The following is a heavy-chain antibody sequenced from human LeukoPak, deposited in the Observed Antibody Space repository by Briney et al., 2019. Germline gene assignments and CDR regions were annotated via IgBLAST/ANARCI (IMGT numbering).Heavy chain of an antibody. CDR1: GGSISSYY. J-gene: IGHJ5*02. Sequence: SETLSLTCTVSGGSISSYYWSWIRQPPGKGLEWIGYIYYSGSTNYNPSLKSRVTISVDTSKNQFSLKLSSVTAADTAAYYCARMPGSGSYQNNWFDPWGQGTLVTVSS. V-gene: IGHV4-59*01. CDR2: IYYSGST. D-gene: IGHD3-10*01. CDR3: ARMPGSGSYQNNWFDP.